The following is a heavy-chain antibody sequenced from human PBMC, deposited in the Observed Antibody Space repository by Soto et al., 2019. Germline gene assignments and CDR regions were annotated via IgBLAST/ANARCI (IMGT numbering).Heavy chain of an antibody. D-gene: IGHD3-3*01. V-gene: IGHV7-4-1*01. Sequence: ASVKVSCKASGYTFTSYAMNWVRQAPGQGLEWMGWINTNTGNPTYAQGFTGRFVFSLDTSVSTAYLQICSLKAEDTAVYYCARGTLYYDFWSGYYGTYYYGMDVWGQGTTGTVSS. CDR3: ARGTLYYDFWSGYYGTYYYGMDV. J-gene: IGHJ6*02. CDR2: INTNTGNP. CDR1: GYTFTSYA.